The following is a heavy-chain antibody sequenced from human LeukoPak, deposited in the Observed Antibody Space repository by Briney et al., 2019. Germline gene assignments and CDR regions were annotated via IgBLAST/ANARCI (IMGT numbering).Heavy chain of an antibody. V-gene: IGHV3-23*01. CDR2: ISNSGDNT. CDR3: AKRGLPDY. CDR1: GPTFSSYD. Sequence: GGSLRLSCAASGPTFSSYDMSWVRQAPGKGLEWVSAISNSGDNTYYTDSVKGRFTISRDNFKNTLYLHMNSLRGEDTAIYYCAKRGLPDYWGQGTLVTVSS. J-gene: IGHJ4*02.